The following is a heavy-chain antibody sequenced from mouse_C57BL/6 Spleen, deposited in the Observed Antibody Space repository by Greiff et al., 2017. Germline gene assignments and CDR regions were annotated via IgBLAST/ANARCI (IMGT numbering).Heavy chain of an antibody. CDR1: GYAFSSSW. CDR3: ARELYYDYDDYAMDY. D-gene: IGHD2-4*01. V-gene: IGHV1-82*01. CDR2: IYPGDGDT. J-gene: IGHJ4*01. Sequence: QVQLKESGPELVKPGASVKISCKASGYAFSSSWMNWVKQRPGKGLEWIGRIYPGDGDTNYNGKFKGKATLTADKSSSTAYMQLSSLTSEDSAVYFCARELYYDYDDYAMDYWGQGTSVTVSS.